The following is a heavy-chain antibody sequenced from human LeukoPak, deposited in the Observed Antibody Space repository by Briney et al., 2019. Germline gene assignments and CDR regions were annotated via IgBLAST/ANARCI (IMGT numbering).Heavy chain of an antibody. Sequence: SETLSLTCAVYGGSFSGYYWSWIRQPPGKGLEWIGEINHSGSTNYNPSLKSRVTISVDTSKNQFSLKLSSVTAADTAVYYCARNPYSGYDLGVFDYWGQGTLVTASS. CDR1: GGSFSGYY. V-gene: IGHV4-34*01. J-gene: IGHJ4*02. D-gene: IGHD5-12*01. CDR3: ARNPYSGYDLGVFDY. CDR2: INHSGST.